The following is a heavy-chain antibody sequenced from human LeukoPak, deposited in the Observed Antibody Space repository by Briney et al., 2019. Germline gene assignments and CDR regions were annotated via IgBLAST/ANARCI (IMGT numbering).Heavy chain of an antibody. CDR1: GFTFSSYS. CDR3: ASYYYYYYMDA. V-gene: IGHV3-21*01. J-gene: IGHJ6*03. CDR2: ISSSSCYI. Sequence: GGSLRLSCAASGFTFSSYSMNWVRHAPGKGLEWVSSISSSSCYIYYADSVKGRFTISRDNAKNSLYLQMNSLRAEDTAVYYCASYYYYYYMDAWGKGTTVTVSS.